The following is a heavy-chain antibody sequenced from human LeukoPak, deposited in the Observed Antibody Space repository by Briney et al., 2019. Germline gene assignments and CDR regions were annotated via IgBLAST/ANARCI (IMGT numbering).Heavy chain of an antibody. CDR1: GGSISSSSYY. V-gene: IGHV4-39*07. CDR2: IYYSGST. J-gene: IGHJ4*02. CDR3: ARDRIDYDILTGYSHMFDY. D-gene: IGHD3-9*01. Sequence: KTSETLSLTCTVSGGSISSSSYYWGWIRQPPGKGLEWIGSIYYSGSTYYNPSLKSRVTISVDTSKNQFSLKLNSVTAADTAVYYCARDRIDYDILTGYSHMFDYWGQGTLVTVSS.